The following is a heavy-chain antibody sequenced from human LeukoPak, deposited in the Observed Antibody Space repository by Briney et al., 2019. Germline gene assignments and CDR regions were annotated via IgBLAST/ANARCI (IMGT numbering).Heavy chain of an antibody. Sequence: PGGSLRLSCAASGFTFSSYWMHWVRQAPGKGLVWVSRIKSDGSSTTYADSVKGRFTISRDNAKNSLYLQMNSLRAEDTAVYYCASQAQTWGQGTLVTVSS. CDR3: ASQAQT. CDR1: GFTFSSYW. J-gene: IGHJ4*02. V-gene: IGHV3-74*01. CDR2: IKSDGSST.